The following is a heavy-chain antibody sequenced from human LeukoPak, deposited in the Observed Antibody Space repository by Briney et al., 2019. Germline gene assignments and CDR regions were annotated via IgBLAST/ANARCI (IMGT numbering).Heavy chain of an antibody. CDR2: ISYDGSNK. Sequence: GRSLRLSCAASGFTFSSYGMHWVRQAPGKGLEWVAVISYDGSNKYYADSVKGRFTISRDNSKNTLYLQMNSLRAEDTAVYYSAKGYCSSTSCYGAPYYYYGMDVWGRGTTVTVSS. D-gene: IGHD2-2*01. CDR1: GFTFSSYG. V-gene: IGHV3-30*18. CDR3: AKGYCSSTSCYGAPYYYYGMDV. J-gene: IGHJ6*04.